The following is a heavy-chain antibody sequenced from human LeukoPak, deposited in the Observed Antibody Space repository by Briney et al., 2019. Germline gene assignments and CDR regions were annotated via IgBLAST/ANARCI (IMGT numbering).Heavy chain of an antibody. CDR2: TKQDGSEK. CDR3: ARDKTRGLGYSYSKSGNYFDY. CDR1: GFTFSSYE. V-gene: IGHV3-7*01. D-gene: IGHD5-18*01. J-gene: IGHJ4*02. Sequence: GGSLRLSCAASGFTFSSYEMNWVRQAPGKGLEWVANTKQDGSEKYYVDSVKGRFTISRDNAKNSLYLQMNSLRAEDTAVYSCARDKTRGLGYSYSKSGNYFDYWGQGTLVTVSS.